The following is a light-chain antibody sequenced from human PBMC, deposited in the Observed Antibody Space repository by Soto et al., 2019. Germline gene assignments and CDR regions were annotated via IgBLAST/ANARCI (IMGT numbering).Light chain of an antibody. Sequence: EIVMTQSPVTLSVSPLEIATLSFRASQSVSTNLAWYQQKPGQAPRVLIYGASTRATNIPARFSGSGSGTDFTLTISSLQSEDFALYYCQHYNNWPTFGQGTKVDIK. CDR1: QSVSTN. CDR2: GAS. V-gene: IGKV3-15*01. CDR3: QHYNNWPT. J-gene: IGKJ1*01.